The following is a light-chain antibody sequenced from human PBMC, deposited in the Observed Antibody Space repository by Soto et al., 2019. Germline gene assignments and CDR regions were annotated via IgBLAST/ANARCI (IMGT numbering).Light chain of an antibody. V-gene: IGKV1-5*01. CDR3: QQYENYCT. CDR1: QPISSW. CDR2: DAS. Sequence: DIQMTQSPPPLSASLGDRVTITCRASQPISSWFAWYRKKPGKAPKILIYDASHLESGAPSRLSGSGSGIEFTLIISRLQAEYFGIYYCQQYENYCTFGQGTKVDIK. J-gene: IGKJ1*01.